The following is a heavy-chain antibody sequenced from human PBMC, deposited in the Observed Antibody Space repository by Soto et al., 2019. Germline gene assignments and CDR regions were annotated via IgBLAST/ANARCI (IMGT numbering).Heavy chain of an antibody. J-gene: IGHJ6*02. CDR1: GYTFTSYG. Sequence: QVQLVQSGAEVKKPGASVKVSCKACGYTFTSYGISWVRQAPGQGLEWMGWINGYNANTNHAQKLQGRVTMSTDTSTSTAYMELRSLRSDDSAVYYCARMGDVPYYYYGMDVWGQGTTVTVSS. CDR3: ARMGDVPYYYYGMDV. V-gene: IGHV1-18*01. CDR2: INGYNANT. D-gene: IGHD3-16*01.